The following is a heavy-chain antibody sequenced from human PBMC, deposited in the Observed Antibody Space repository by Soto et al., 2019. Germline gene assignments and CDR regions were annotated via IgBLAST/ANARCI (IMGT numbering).Heavy chain of an antibody. J-gene: IGHJ3*02. CDR1: GFTFSSYG. CDR3: AKEGGYSYGPAQRGAFDI. D-gene: IGHD5-18*01. CDR2: ISYDGSNK. Sequence: GGSLRLSCAASGFTFSSYGMHWVRQAPGKGLEWVAVISYDGSNKYYADSVKGRFTISRDNSKNTLYLQMNSLMAEDTAVYYCAKEGGYSYGPAQRGAFDIWGQGTMVTVSS. V-gene: IGHV3-30*18.